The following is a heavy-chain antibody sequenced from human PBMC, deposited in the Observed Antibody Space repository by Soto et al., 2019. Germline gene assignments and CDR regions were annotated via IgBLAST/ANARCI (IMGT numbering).Heavy chain of an antibody. CDR2: IGTAGDT. V-gene: IGHV3-13*01. CDR3: ARSEGKQRGTIYYYYGMDV. J-gene: IGHJ6*02. D-gene: IGHD3-16*01. Sequence: LXLSCAASGFTFSRYDMHWFRQATVKGLEWVSAIGTAGDTYYPGSVKGRFTISRENAKNSLYLQMNSLRAGDTAVYYCARSEGKQRGTIYYYYGMDVWGQGTTVTVTS. CDR1: GFTFSRYD.